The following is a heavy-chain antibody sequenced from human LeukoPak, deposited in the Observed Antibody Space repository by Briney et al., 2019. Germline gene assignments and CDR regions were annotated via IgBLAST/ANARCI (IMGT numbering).Heavy chain of an antibody. Sequence: GGSLRLSCAASGFTFSTYAMYWVRQAPGKGLEWVAVISYDESSKYFADSVKGRFTISRDNSKNTLYLQMNSLRAEDTAVYYCARDEVGAVDYWGQGTLVTVSS. CDR3: ARDEVGAVDY. D-gene: IGHD1-26*01. J-gene: IGHJ4*02. CDR1: GFTFSTYA. V-gene: IGHV3-30*14. CDR2: ISYDESSK.